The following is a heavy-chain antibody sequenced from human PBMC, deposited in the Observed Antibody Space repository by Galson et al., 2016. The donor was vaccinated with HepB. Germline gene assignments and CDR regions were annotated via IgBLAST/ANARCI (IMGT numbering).Heavy chain of an antibody. CDR1: GASINSYY. Sequence: EILSLTCTISGASINSYYWSGVRQPPGKRLEWIGYSYYTGSTRYNPSLKSRVTITTDTSKNHFSLKLSSVTAADTAVYYCARLDWTGYILDYWGQGTLVPVSS. V-gene: IGHV4-59*01. CDR2: SYYTGST. CDR3: ARLDWTGYILDY. J-gene: IGHJ4*02. D-gene: IGHD3/OR15-3a*01.